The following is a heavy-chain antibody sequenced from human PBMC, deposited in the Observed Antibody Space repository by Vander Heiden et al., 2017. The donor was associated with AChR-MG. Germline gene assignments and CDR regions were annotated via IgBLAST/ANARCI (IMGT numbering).Heavy chain of an antibody. CDR2: IYYSGGT. J-gene: IGHJ4*02. CDR1: GGSISCCSYY. CDR3: ARWGPPNVDTAMVDFDY. D-gene: IGHD5-18*01. V-gene: IGHV4-39*01. Sequence: QLQLQESGPGLVKPSDTLSLTCTVSGGSISCCSYYWGWIRQPPGKGLGLIGSIYYSGGTYYNPSLKRRVTISVDTSKNQFSLKLSSVTAADTAVYYCARWGPPNVDTAMVDFDYGGQGTLVTVSS.